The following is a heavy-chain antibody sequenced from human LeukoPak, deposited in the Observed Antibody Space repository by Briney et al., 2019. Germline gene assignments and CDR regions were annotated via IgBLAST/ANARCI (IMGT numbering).Heavy chain of an antibody. CDR1: GYTFTGYY. J-gene: IGHJ3*02. CDR3: ARGGTYYDSSGYYRSVAFDI. CDR2: INPNSGGT. Sequence: ASVKVSCKASGYTFTGYYMHWVRQAPGQGLEGMGWINPNSGGTNYAQKFQGRVTMTRDTSIITAYMELSRLRSDAPAVYYCARGGTYYDSSGYYRSVAFDIWGQGTMVTVSS. V-gene: IGHV1-2*02. D-gene: IGHD3-22*01.